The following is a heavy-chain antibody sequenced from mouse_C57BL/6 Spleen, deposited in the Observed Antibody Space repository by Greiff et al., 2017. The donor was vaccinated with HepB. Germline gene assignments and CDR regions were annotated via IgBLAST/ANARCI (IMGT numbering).Heavy chain of an antibody. CDR2: IDPETGGT. CDR1: GYTFTDYE. J-gene: IGHJ2*01. D-gene: IGHD1-1*01. V-gene: IGHV1-15*01. CDR3: TRWGPVATGDY. Sequence: QVQLQQSGAELVRPGASVTLSCKASGYTFTDYEMHWVKQTPVHGLEWIGAIDPETGGTAYNQKFKGKAILTADKSSSTAYMELRSLTSEDSAVYYCTRWGPVATGDYWGQGTTLTVSS.